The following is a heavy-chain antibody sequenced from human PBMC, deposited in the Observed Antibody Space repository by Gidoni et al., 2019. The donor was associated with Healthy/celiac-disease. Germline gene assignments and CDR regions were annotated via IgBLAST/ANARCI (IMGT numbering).Heavy chain of an antibody. J-gene: IGHJ4*02. CDR3: TSNYYYYDSSGYYAYLDY. V-gene: IGHV3-15*01. Sequence: EVQLVESGGGLVKPGGSFRLSCAAVGCTFSTAWLCWVRQAPGKGLEGVGRIKSKTDGGTTDYAAPVKGRFTISRDDSKNTLYLQMNSLKTEDTAVYYCTSNYYYYDSSGYYAYLDYWGQGTLVTVSS. CDR2: IKSKTDGGTT. CDR1: GCTFSTAW. D-gene: IGHD3-22*01.